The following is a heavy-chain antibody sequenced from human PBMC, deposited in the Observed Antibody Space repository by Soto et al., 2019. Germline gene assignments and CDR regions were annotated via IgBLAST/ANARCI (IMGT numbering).Heavy chain of an antibody. D-gene: IGHD3-10*01. Sequence: EVQLVESGGGLVQTGGSLRLSCAASGFSFSGYSMNWVRQAPGKGLEWISYISSSSSTIYYADSVKGRFTISRDNAKNSLYLQMNSLRDEDTAVYYCARTRYGSGSYDPAPYYFDYWGQGTLVTVSS. J-gene: IGHJ4*02. V-gene: IGHV3-48*02. CDR1: GFSFSGYS. CDR2: ISSSSSTI. CDR3: ARTRYGSGSYDPAPYYFDY.